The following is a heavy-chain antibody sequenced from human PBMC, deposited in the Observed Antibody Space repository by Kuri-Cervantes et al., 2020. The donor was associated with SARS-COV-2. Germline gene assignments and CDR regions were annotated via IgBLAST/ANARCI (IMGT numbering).Heavy chain of an antibody. CDR1: AGSISGSSYY. Sequence: SETLSLTCSVSAGSISGSSYYWGWIRQAPGKGLEWIGSFYHSGSTYYNPSLKSRVSISEDTSKNQLSLQLTSVTAADTAVYYCARGGQIRTLVVPAARAIDYWGQGTLVTVSS. D-gene: IGHD2-2*01. CDR2: FYHSGST. V-gene: IGHV4-39*07. J-gene: IGHJ4*02. CDR3: ARGGQIRTLVVPAARAIDY.